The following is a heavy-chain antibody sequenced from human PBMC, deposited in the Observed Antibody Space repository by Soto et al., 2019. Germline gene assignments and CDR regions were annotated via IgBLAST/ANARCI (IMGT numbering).Heavy chain of an antibody. J-gene: IGHJ4*02. D-gene: IGHD6-19*01. CDR3: AKAKGYSSGWSDY. CDR2: ISWNSGSI. V-gene: IGHV3-9*01. CDR1: GFTFDDYA. Sequence: EVQLVESGGGLVQPGRSLRLSCAASGFTFDDYAMHWVRQAPGKGLEWVSGISWNSGSIGYADSVKGRFTISRDNAKNSLYLQMNSLRAEDTDLYYCAKAKGYSSGWSDYWGQGTLVTVSS.